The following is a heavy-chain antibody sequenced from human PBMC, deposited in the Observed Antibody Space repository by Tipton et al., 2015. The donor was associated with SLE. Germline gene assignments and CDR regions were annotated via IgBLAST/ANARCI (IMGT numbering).Heavy chain of an antibody. CDR1: GGTFNSYA. V-gene: IGHV1-69*18. CDR2: IIPIFGTT. J-gene: IGHJ5*02. D-gene: IGHD2-15*01. Sequence: QLVQSGAEVKKPGSSVKVSCKASGGTFNSYAIGWVRQAPGQGLEWMGRIIPIFGTTKYAQKFQGRVTLTADESTSTAYMELSSLRSDDAAVYYCARGPDSSWFDPWGQGTLVTVSS. CDR3: ARGPDSSWFDP.